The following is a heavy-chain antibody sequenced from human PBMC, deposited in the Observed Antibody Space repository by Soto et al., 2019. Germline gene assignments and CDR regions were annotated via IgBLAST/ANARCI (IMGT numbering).Heavy chain of an antibody. J-gene: IGHJ4*02. CDR3: ARDVSITIDY. D-gene: IGHD3-3*01. CDR1: GFTFSSYA. V-gene: IGHV3-30-3*01. Sequence: PGGSLRLSCAASGFTFSSYAMHWVRQAPGKGLEWVAVISYDGSNKYYADSVKGRFTISRDNSKNTLYLQMNGLRAEDTAVYYCARDVSITIDYWGQGTLVTVSS. CDR2: ISYDGSNK.